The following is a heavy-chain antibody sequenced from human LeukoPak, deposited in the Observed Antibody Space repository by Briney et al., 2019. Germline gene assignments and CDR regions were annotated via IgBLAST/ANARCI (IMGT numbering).Heavy chain of an antibody. CDR1: GDSISSYY. CDR3: ARESGMGNWFDP. D-gene: IGHD3-10*01. J-gene: IGHJ5*02. CDR2: IYTSGST. Sequence: SETLSLTCTVSGDSISSYYRSWIRQPAGKGLEWIGRIYTSGSTNYNPSLKSRVTMSVDTSKNQFSLKLSSVTAADTAVYYCARESGMGNWFDPWGQGTLVTVSS. V-gene: IGHV4-4*07.